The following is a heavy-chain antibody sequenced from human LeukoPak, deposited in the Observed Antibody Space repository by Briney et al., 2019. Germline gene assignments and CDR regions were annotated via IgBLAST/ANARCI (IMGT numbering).Heavy chain of an antibody. Sequence: GGSLRLSCAASGFAFSSYGMHWVRQAPGKGLEWVAVIWSDGSNKFYADSVKGRFTISRDNSKNTLYLQMNSLRAEDTAVYYCARDELEKYYFDYWGQGTLVTVSS. CDR1: GFAFSSYG. V-gene: IGHV3-33*01. J-gene: IGHJ4*02. CDR2: IWSDGSNK. CDR3: ARDELEKYYFDY. D-gene: IGHD1-1*01.